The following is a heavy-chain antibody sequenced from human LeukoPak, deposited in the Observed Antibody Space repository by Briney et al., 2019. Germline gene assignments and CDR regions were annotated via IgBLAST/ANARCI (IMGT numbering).Heavy chain of an antibody. V-gene: IGHV3-30*18. CDR2: ISYDGSNK. J-gene: IGHJ4*02. D-gene: IGHD4-23*01. CDR3: AKDSYGGNSYFDY. Sequence: GGSLRLSCAASGFTFSSYGMHWVRQAPGKGLEWVAVISYDGSNKYYADSVKGRFTISRDNSKNTLYLQMNSLRAEDTAVYYCAKDSYGGNSYFDYWGQGTLVTVSS. CDR1: GFTFSSYG.